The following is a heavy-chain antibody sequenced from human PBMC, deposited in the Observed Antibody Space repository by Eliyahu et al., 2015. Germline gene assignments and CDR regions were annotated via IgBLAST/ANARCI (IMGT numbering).Heavy chain of an antibody. D-gene: IGHD6-19*01. CDR1: GFSLSTSGVG. J-gene: IGHJ4*02. Sequence: QITLKESGPTLVKPTQTLTLTCTFSGFSLSTSGVGVGWIRQPPGKALEWLALIYWDDDKRYSPSLKSRLTITKDTSKNQVVLTMTNMDPVDTATYYCAHRRRYTTVTKGIAVAGREYYFDYWGQGTLVTVSS. V-gene: IGHV2-5*02. CDR3: AHRRRYTTVTKGIAVAGREYYFDY. CDR2: IYWDDDK.